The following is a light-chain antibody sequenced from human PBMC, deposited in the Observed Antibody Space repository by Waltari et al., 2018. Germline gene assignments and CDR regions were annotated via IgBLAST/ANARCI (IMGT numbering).Light chain of an antibody. Sequence: EIVLTQSPATLSLSPGEGATLSCRASQSLSNYLAWYQQKPGQAPRLLIYDASSRATGVPARFSGSGSGTDFTLTISSLEPEDSAVYYCQQRSVRRAFGGGTKVEIK. V-gene: IGKV3-11*01. CDR3: QQRSVRRA. CDR1: QSLSNY. CDR2: DAS. J-gene: IGKJ4*01.